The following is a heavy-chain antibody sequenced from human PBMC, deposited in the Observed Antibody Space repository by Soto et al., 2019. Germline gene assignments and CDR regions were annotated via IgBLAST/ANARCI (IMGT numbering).Heavy chain of an antibody. CDR2: VHDTGTT. CDR1: GGSVSSGGNY. CDR3: ARGLSSPSAAGV. V-gene: IGHV4-39*01. Sequence: QLQLQESGPGLVKPSETLSLTCAASGGSVSSGGNYWGWIRQSPGKGLEWIGSVHDTGTTHYNPSLTSRVTISVDTSKNQFSLNVNSVTAADTAVYYCARGLSSPSAAGVWGQGTLVTVSS. J-gene: IGHJ4*02. D-gene: IGHD6-6*01.